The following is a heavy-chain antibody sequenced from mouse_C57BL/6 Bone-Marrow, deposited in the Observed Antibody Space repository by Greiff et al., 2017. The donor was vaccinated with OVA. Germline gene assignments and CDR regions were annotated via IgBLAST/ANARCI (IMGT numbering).Heavy chain of an antibody. CDR1: GYTFTSYW. CDR3: ASPRGLLRGFAY. Sequence: QVQLQQPGAELVKPGASVKLSCKASGYTFTSYWMQWVKQRPGQGLEWIGEIDPSDSYTNYNQKFKGKATLTVDTSSSTAYMQLSSLTSEDSAVYYCASPRGLLRGFAYWGQGTLVTVSA. V-gene: IGHV1-50*01. J-gene: IGHJ3*01. CDR2: IDPSDSYT. D-gene: IGHD2-3*01.